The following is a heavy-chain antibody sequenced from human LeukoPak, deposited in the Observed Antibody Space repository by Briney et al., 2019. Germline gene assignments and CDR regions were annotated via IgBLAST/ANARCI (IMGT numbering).Heavy chain of an antibody. CDR2: ISSSSSYI. J-gene: IGHJ4*02. CDR1: GFTFSSYS. D-gene: IGHD6-6*01. CDR3: ARDRPGYSSSSPVDY. Sequence: PGGSLRLSCAASGFTFSSYSMNWVRQAPGKGLEWVSSISSSSSYIYYADSVKGRFTISRDNAKNSLYLQMNSLRAEDTAVYYCARDRPGYSSSSPVDYWGQGTLVTVSS. V-gene: IGHV3-21*01.